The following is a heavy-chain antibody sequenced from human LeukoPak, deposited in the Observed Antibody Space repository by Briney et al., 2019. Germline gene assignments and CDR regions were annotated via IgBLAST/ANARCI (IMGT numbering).Heavy chain of an antibody. J-gene: IGHJ5*02. V-gene: IGHV3-30*03. CDR3: ARERRTLGYCSTTNCYLGWWFDP. CDR2: ISYDGSNK. Sequence: QPGGSLRLSCAASGFTFSSYGMHWVRQAPGKGLEWVAVISYDGSNKYYADSVKGRFTISRDNSKNTLYLQMNSLRAEDTAVYYCARERRTLGYCSTTNCYLGWWFDPWGQGTLVTVSS. CDR1: GFTFSSYG. D-gene: IGHD2-2*01.